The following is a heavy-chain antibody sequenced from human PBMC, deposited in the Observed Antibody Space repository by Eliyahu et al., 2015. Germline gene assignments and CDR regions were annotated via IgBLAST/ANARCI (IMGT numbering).Heavy chain of an antibody. D-gene: IGHD6-13*01. V-gene: IGHV4-34*01. J-gene: IGHJ4*02. CDR3: AEGIAAAGGTRRDPGY. CDR1: GGSFSGYY. CDR2: INHSGST. Sequence: QVQLQQWGAGLLKPSETLSLTCAVXGGSFSGYYWSWIRQPPGKGLEWIGEINHSGSTNYNPSLKSRVTISVDTSKNQFSLKLSSVTAADTAVYYCAEGIAAAGGTRRDPGYWGQGTLVTVSS.